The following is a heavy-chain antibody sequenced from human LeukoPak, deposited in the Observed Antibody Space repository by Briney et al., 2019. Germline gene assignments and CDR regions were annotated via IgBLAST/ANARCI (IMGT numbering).Heavy chain of an antibody. CDR1: GYTFTSYD. J-gene: IGHJ3*02. V-gene: IGHV1-8*03. CDR3: ARGGSSADAFDI. D-gene: IGHD3-10*01. CDR2: MNPNSGNT. Sequence: ASVKVSCKASGYTFTSYDINWVRQATGQGLEWMGWMNPNSGNTGYAQKFQGRVTITRNTSISTAYMELSSLRSEDTAVYYCARGGSSADAFDIWGQGTMVTVSS.